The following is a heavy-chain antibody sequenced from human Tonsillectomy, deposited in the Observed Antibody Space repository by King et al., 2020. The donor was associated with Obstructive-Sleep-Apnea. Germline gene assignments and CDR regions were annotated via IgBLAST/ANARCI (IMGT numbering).Heavy chain of an antibody. Sequence: QLVQSGGGVVQPGGSLRLSCAASGFTFSSYGMHWVRQAPGKGLEWVAFIRDDGSNKYYADSVKGRFTISRDNSKNTLYLQMNSLSDEDTAVYYCAKVLIAAAGRDYWGQGTLVTVSS. V-gene: IGHV3-30*02. CDR3: AKVLIAAAGRDY. CDR2: IRDDGSNK. D-gene: IGHD6-13*01. J-gene: IGHJ4*02. CDR1: GFTFSSYG.